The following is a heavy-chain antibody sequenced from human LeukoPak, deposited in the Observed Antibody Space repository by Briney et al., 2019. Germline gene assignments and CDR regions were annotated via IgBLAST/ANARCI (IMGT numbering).Heavy chain of an antibody. D-gene: IGHD5-12*01. CDR2: ISWNSAYI. V-gene: IGHV3-9*01. CDR1: GFTFHHYA. J-gene: IGHJ4*02. CDR3: AKDKAPLYSGYDWDLDF. Sequence: PGRSLRLSCAASGFTFHHYAIHWVRQVPGKGLEWVSGISWNSAYIGYADSVKGRFTISRDNAKNSVYLQMNSLRAEDTALYCCAKDKAPLYSGYDWDLDFWGQGTMVTVSS.